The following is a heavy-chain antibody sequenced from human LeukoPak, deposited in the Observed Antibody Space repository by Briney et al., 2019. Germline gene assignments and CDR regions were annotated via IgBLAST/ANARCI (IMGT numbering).Heavy chain of an antibody. J-gene: IGHJ3*02. CDR1: GFTFDDYA. D-gene: IGHD3-9*01. V-gene: IGHV3-9*03. CDR3: AKDISSGYYDILTGYFGAFDI. CDR2: ISWNSGSI. Sequence: GGSLRLSCAASGFTFDDYAMHWVRQAPGKGLEWVSGISWNSGSIGYADSVKGRFTISRDNAKNSLYLLMNSLRAEDMALYYCAKDISSGYYDILTGYFGAFDIWGQGTMVTVSS.